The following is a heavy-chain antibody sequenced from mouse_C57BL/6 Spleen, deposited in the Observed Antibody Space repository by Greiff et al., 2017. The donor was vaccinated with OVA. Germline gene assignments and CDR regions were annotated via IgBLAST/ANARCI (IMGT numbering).Heavy chain of an antibody. CDR2: IYPGDGDT. V-gene: IGHV1-82*01. CDR3: ARSYRYGKNWGWYFDV. D-gene: IGHD1-1*01. CDR1: GYAFSSSW. J-gene: IGHJ1*03. Sequence: VQLQQSGPELVKPGASVKISCKASGYAFSSSWMNWVKQRPGKGLEWIGRIYPGDGDTNYNGKFKGKATLTADKSSSTAYMQLSSLTSEDSAVYFCARSYRYGKNWGWYFDVWGTGTTVTVSS.